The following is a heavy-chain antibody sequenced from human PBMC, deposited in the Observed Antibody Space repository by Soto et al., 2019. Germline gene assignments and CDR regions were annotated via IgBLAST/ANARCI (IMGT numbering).Heavy chain of an antibody. CDR1: GFTFSSYE. Sequence: EVQLLESGGGLVQPGGSLRLSCAASGFTFSSYEMNWVRQAPGKGLEWVSYISSSGSTIYYADSVKGRFTISRDNAKNSLYLQMNSLRAEDTAVYYCARTYYDILTGYYAPHFDYWGQGTLVTVSS. CDR3: ARTYYDILTGYYAPHFDY. CDR2: ISSSGSTI. V-gene: IGHV3-48*03. J-gene: IGHJ4*02. D-gene: IGHD3-9*01.